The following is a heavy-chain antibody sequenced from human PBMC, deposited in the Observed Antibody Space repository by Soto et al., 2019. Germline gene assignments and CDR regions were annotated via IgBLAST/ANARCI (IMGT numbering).Heavy chain of an antibody. V-gene: IGHV1-69*01. D-gene: IGHD3-10*01. J-gene: IGHJ4*02. CDR2: IIPIFGIK. Sequence: QMQLVQSGAEVKERGSSVKMSCKTSGGTFNTYALTWVRQAPGQGLEWIGGIIPIFGIKNVAQRFQGRVTINADESLTTAYMEMTSLRSDVTAVYYCAKEPGDHWGQGTLFTVSS. CDR3: AKEPGDH. CDR1: GGTFNTYA.